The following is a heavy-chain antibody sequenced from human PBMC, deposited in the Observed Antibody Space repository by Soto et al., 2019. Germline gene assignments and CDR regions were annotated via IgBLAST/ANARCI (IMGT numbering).Heavy chain of an antibody. V-gene: IGHV3-21*01. CDR3: ARVNGPNYFDY. CDR1: GFTFSSYS. CDR2: ISSSSSYI. D-gene: IGHD2-8*01. J-gene: IGHJ4*02. Sequence: EVQLVESGGGLVKPGGSLRLSCAASGFTFSSYSMNWVRQAPGKGLEWVSFISSSSSYIYYADSVKGRFTISRDDAENSLYLQMNSLRGEDTAVYYCARVNGPNYFDYWGQGTLVTVSS.